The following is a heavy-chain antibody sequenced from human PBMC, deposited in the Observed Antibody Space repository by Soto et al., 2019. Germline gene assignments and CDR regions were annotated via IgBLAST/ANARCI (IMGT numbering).Heavy chain of an antibody. J-gene: IGHJ6*03. V-gene: IGHV3-21*01. CDR3: TWGYCSSTSCSPYYYYYMDV. D-gene: IGHD2-2*01. CDR1: GFTFSSYA. Sequence: EVQLVESGGGLVKPGGSPRLSCAASGFTFSSYALNWVRQAPGKGLEWVSSISSSSSYIYYADSVKGRFTISRDNAKNSLYLQMNSPRAEDTAVYYCTWGYCSSTSCSPYYYYYMDVWGKGTTVTVSS. CDR2: ISSSSSYI.